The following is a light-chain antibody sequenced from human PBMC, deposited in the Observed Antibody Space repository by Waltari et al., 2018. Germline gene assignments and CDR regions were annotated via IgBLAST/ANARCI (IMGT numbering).Light chain of an antibody. CDR1: QSISSN. CDR3: QQYNRWPPLT. Sequence: DILMTQSPAALSVSPGERATFSCRASQSISSNLAWYQQKPGQAPRLLIFDASTRATGVPARFRDSGSGTEFTLTISSLQSEDSAIYYCQQYNRWPPLTFGGGTKVEIK. CDR2: DAS. V-gene: IGKV3-15*01. J-gene: IGKJ4*01.